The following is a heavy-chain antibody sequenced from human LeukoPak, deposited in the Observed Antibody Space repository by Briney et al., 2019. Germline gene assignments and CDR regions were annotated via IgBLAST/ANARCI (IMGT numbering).Heavy chain of an antibody. CDR1: GFTFSSYA. CDR3: TTNLSTTAIDY. CDR2: ISGSGGRT. J-gene: IGHJ4*02. D-gene: IGHD2/OR15-2a*01. Sequence: GGSLRLSCAASGFTFSSYAMSWVRQAPGKGLEWVSTISGSGGRTYYAVSVKGRFTISRDTSKNTLYLQMNSLRTEDTAVYYCTTNLSTTAIDYWGQGTLVTVSS. V-gene: IGHV3-23*01.